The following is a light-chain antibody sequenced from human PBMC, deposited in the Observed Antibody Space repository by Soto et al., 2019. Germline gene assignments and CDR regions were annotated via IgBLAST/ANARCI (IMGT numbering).Light chain of an antibody. J-gene: IGKJ4*01. CDR3: QQYGSSLQVT. CDR2: GAS. Sequence: EIVLTQSPGTLSLSPGERATLSCRASQSVSSSYLAWYQQKPGQAPRLLIYGASSRATGIPDRFSGSGSGTEFTLTISRLEPEDFAVYYCQQYGSSLQVTFGGGTKVEIK. V-gene: IGKV3-20*01. CDR1: QSVSSSY.